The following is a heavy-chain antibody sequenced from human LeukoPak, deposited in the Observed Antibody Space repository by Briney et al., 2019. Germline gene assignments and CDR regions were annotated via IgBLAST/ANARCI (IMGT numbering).Heavy chain of an antibody. CDR3: ARDWCSSSSSCYRRFDS. CDR1: GFTFSSYS. J-gene: IGHJ4*02. D-gene: IGHD2-2*02. Sequence: PGGSLRLSCAASGFTFSSYSMNWVRQARGKGLEWVSSISSSSSYMYYADSVKGRFTISRDNAKNSLYLQMNSLRAEDTAVYYCARDWCSSSSSCYRRFDSWGQGTLVTVSS. CDR2: ISSSSSYM. V-gene: IGHV3-21*01.